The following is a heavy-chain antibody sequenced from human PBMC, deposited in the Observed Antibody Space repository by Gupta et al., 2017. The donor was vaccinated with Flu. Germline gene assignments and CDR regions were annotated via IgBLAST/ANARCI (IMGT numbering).Heavy chain of an antibody. J-gene: IGHJ4*02. CDR2: IIPILGIA. CDR1: GGTFSSYT. CDR3: ARGGASSGYSFDY. Sequence: QVQLVQSGAEVKKPGSSVKVSCKASGGTFSSYTISWVRQAPGQGLEWMGRIIPILGIANYAQKFQGRVTITADKSTSTAYMELSNLRSEDTAVYYCARGGASSGYSFDYWGQGTLVTVSS. D-gene: IGHD3-22*01. V-gene: IGHV1-69*02.